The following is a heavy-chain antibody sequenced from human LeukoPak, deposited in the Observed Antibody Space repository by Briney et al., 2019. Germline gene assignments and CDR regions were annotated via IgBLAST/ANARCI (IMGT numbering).Heavy chain of an antibody. V-gene: IGHV4-39*02. CDR1: GGSISSSDYC. CDR2: IDYSGNT. J-gene: IGHJ4*02. D-gene: IGHD1-1*01. CDR3: AKDPGGY. Sequence: SETLSLTCTVSGGSISSSDYCWGWIRQPPGKGLEWIGSIDYSGNTNYNPSLKSRVTISVDMSKNQFSLKLSSVTAADTAVYYCAKDPGGYWGQGTLVTVSS.